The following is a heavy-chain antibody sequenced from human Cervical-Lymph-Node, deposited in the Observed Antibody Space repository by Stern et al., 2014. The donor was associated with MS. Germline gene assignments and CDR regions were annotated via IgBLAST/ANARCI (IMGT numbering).Heavy chain of an antibody. CDR3: ARQFTAGYSWFDS. Sequence: VQLVQSGAAMKKPGESLKISCKGSGYSFDSYWIAWVRQMPGKGLEWMGIIYPDDSDARYSPSFQGQVTFSADKSISTAYLQWSSLRASDTAMYYCARQFTAGYSWFDSWGQGTLVTVSS. J-gene: IGHJ5*01. V-gene: IGHV5-51*03. CDR2: IYPDDSDA. CDR1: GYSFDSYW. D-gene: IGHD2-8*02.